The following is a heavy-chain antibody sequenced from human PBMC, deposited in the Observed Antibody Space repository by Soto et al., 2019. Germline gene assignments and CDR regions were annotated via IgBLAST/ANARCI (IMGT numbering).Heavy chain of an antibody. CDR2: INESGST. CDR1: GQSFSGHS. Sequence: QVQLQQWGAGLVKPSETLSLSCAVYGQSFSGHSWAWIRQPPGKGLEWIGEINESGSTYYNPSLNSRSTISTDTSKNQFSLKLSSVSAADTAAYFCARGSGIVALPGELEDVNYDYWGQGTLVNVSS. V-gene: IGHV4-34*01. D-gene: IGHD1-1*01. J-gene: IGHJ4*02. CDR3: ARGSGIVALPGELEDVNYDY.